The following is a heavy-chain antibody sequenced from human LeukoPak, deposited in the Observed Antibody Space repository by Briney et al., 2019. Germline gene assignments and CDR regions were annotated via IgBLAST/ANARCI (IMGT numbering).Heavy chain of an antibody. J-gene: IGHJ6*03. CDR1: GFTFSCYS. V-gene: IGHV3-21*01. CDR3: ARGYIVVVRAAIRHYYYYMDV. Sequence: GGSLRLSCAASGFTFSCYSMNWVRQAPGKGLEWVSSISSSSSYIYYADSVKGRFTISRDNAKNSLYLQMNSLRAEDTAVYYCARGYIVVVRAAIRHYYYYMDVWGKGTTVTVSS. CDR2: ISSSSSYI. D-gene: IGHD2-2*02.